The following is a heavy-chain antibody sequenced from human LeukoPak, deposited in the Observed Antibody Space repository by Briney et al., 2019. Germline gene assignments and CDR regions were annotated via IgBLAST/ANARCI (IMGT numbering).Heavy chain of an antibody. D-gene: IGHD6-19*01. CDR3: ARGGIAVPGYYYFYYMDV. V-gene: IGHV4-4*07. J-gene: IGHJ6*03. CDR2: LYTSGET. Sequence: NPSETLSLTCSVSGDSISGYYWSWLRQAAGEGLEWIGRLYTSGETNYNPSLKSRIAMSFDTSRNQFSLRLTSVTAADTAVYFCARGGIAVPGYYYFYYMDVWGKGTTVTVSS. CDR1: GDSISGYY.